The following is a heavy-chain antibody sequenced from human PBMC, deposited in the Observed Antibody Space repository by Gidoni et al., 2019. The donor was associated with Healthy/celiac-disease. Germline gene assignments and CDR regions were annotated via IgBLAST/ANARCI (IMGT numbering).Heavy chain of an antibody. J-gene: IGHJ6*02. CDR1: GFTFRSYG. D-gene: IGHD3-22*01. CDR2: ISYDGSNK. V-gene: IGHV3-30*18. CDR3: AKGGWSDYYYYYGMDV. Sequence: QVQLVESGGGVVQPGRSLRLSCAASGFTFRSYGMHWVRQAPGKGLEWVAVISYDGSNKYYADSVKGRFTISRDNSKNTLYLQMNSLRAEDTAVYYCAKGGWSDYYYYYGMDVWGQGTTVTVSS.